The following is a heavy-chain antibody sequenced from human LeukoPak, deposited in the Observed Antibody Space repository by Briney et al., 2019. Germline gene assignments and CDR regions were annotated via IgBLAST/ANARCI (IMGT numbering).Heavy chain of an antibody. Sequence: GGSLRLSCAASGFTFSSYSMSWVRQAPGKGLEWVSSISSSSSYIYYADSVKGRFTISRDNAKNSLYLQMNSLRAEDTAVYYCARDDEYDFYGMDVWGQGTTVTVSS. CDR2: ISSSSSYI. CDR1: GFTFSSYS. V-gene: IGHV3-21*01. CDR3: ARDDEYDFYGMDV. J-gene: IGHJ6*02.